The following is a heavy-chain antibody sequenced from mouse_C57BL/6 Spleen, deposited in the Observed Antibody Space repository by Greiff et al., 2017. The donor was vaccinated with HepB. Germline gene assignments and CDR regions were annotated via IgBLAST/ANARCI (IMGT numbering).Heavy chain of an antibody. CDR2: IDPSDSYT. D-gene: IGHD3-2*02. Sequence: QVQLQQSGAELVRPGTSVKLSCKASGYTFTSYWMHWVKQRPGQGLEWIGVIDPSDSYTNYNQKFKGKATLTVDTSSSTADMQLSSRTSEDAAVYYCARGGLDSSGGDVDDWGQGTTLTVSS. CDR3: ARGGLDSSGGDVDD. J-gene: IGHJ2*01. CDR1: GYTFTSYW. V-gene: IGHV1-59*01.